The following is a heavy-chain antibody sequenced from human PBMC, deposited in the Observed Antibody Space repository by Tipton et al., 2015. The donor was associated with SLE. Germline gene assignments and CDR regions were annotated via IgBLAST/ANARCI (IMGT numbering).Heavy chain of an antibody. Sequence: TLSLTCTVSGGSIKNYYWTWIRQPAGKGLEWIGRIYASGSTEYNPSLKSRVTISVDPSKNQFSLRLTSLTAADTAVYYCARVVYSFSDAFDIWGQGTLVTVSS. D-gene: IGHD6-13*01. CDR3: ARVVYSFSDAFDI. V-gene: IGHV4-4*07. J-gene: IGHJ3*02. CDR2: IYASGST. CDR1: GGSIKNYY.